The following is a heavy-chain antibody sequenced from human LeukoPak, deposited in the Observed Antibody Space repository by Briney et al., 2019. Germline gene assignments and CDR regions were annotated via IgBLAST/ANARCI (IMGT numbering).Heavy chain of an antibody. CDR1: GLNIRNYW. V-gene: IGHV3-74*01. Sequence: GGSLRLSCALSGLNIRNYWMHWVRQAPGKGLVWVSRMNDDGSGISYADSVKGRFTISRDHAKNTLYLQMNSLRAEDTAVYYCAMHQPVWRYFDYWGQGTLVTVSS. D-gene: IGHD1-14*01. J-gene: IGHJ4*02. CDR2: MNDDGSGI. CDR3: AMHQPVWRYFDY.